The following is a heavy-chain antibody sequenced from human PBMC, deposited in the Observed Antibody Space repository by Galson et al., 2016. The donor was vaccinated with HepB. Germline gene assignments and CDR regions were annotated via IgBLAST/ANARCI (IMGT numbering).Heavy chain of an antibody. Sequence: QAPGPGLEWVAVIWYDGSNQSYADSVKGRFTISRDNSKNTLWLQVNSLRVEDTAVYFCAKLRRQWLDFDHWGQGALVTVSS. D-gene: IGHD6-19*01. CDR3: AKLRRQWLDFDH. V-gene: IGHV3-33*06. CDR2: IWYDGSNQ. J-gene: IGHJ4*02.